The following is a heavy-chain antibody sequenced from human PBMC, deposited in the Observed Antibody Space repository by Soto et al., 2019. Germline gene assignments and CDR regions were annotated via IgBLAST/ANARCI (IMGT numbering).Heavy chain of an antibody. V-gene: IGHV3-7*01. J-gene: IGHJ3*02. Sequence: EVQLVESGGGLVQPGGSLRLSCAASGFTFSSYWMSWVRQAPGKGLEWVANIKQDGSEKYYVDSVQGRFTISRDNAKNSLYLQMNSLRAEDTAVYYCASRYCSSSSCYFDAFDIWGQGTMVTVSS. CDR2: IKQDGSEK. CDR3: ASRYCSSSSCYFDAFDI. D-gene: IGHD2-2*01. CDR1: GFTFSSYW.